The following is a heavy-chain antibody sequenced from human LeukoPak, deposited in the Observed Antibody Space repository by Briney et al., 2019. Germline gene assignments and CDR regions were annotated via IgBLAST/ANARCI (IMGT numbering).Heavy chain of an antibody. Sequence: SQTLSLTCAISGDSVSSNSATWNWIRQSPSRGLEWLGRTYYRSKWYNDYAVSVKSRTTINSDTTRNQFALQLGSVTPEDTAVYYCARSLSWGFDYWGQGILVTVSS. V-gene: IGHV6-1*01. J-gene: IGHJ4*02. CDR3: ARSLSWGFDY. CDR1: GDSVSSNSAT. CDR2: TYYRSKWYN. D-gene: IGHD3-16*01.